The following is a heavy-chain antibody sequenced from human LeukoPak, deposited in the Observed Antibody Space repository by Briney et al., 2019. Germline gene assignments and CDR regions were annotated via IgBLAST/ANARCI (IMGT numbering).Heavy chain of an antibody. J-gene: IGHJ4*02. Sequence: PGGSLRLSCAASGFTFDDYAMNWVRQAPGKALEWVSGINWNGGSTYYRDSVKGRFTISRDNAKNSLYLQMNSLRAEDTALYYCARVKGSGYRNSIDYWGQGTLVTVSS. CDR3: ARVKGSGYRNSIDY. CDR2: INWNGGST. D-gene: IGHD3-3*01. CDR1: GFTFDDYA. V-gene: IGHV3-20*04.